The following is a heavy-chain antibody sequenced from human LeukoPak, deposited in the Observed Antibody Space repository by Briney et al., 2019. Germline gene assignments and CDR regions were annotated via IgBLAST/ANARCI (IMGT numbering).Heavy chain of an antibody. Sequence: TSETLSLTCTVSGGSVSSSSSYWGWIRQPPGKGLEWIGEINHSGSTNYNPSLKSRVTISVDTSKNQFSLELSSVTAADTAVYYCARHGGAARSERYYYYMDVWGKGTTVTVSS. D-gene: IGHD6-6*01. CDR2: INHSGST. CDR3: ARHGGAARSERYYYYMDV. CDR1: GGSVSSSSSY. J-gene: IGHJ6*03. V-gene: IGHV4-39*01.